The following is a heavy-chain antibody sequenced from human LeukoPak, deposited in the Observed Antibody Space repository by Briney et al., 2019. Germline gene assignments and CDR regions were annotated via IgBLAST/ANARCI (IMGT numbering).Heavy chain of an antibody. V-gene: IGHV3-30*18. J-gene: IGHJ6*02. D-gene: IGHD2-15*01. CDR1: GFTFSSYG. CDR2: ISYDGSNK. Sequence: SLRLSCAASGFTFSSYGMHWVRQAPGKGLKWVAVISYDGSNKYYADSVKGRFTISRDNSKNTLYLQMNSLRAEDTAVYYCAKEVGPPQRYYYGMDVWGQGTTVTVSS. CDR3: AKEVGPPQRYYYGMDV.